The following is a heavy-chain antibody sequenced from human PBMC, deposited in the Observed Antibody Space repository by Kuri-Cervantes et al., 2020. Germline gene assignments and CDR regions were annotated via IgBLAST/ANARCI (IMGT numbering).Heavy chain of an antibody. CDR2: ISRSRGVM. CDR3: ARGEERAGGPDY. CDR1: GFTFSSYA. Sequence: GGSLRLSCAASGFTFSSYAMHWVRQAPGKGLEWVSYISRSRGVMYYADSVKGRFTVSSDNAKNSVFLQMDSLTAEDTAVYYCARGEERAGGPDYWGQGTLVTVSS. D-gene: IGHD3-10*01. V-gene: IGHV3-48*01. J-gene: IGHJ4*02.